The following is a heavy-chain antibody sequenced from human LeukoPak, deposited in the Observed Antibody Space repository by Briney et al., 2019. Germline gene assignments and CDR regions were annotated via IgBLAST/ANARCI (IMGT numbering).Heavy chain of an antibody. V-gene: IGHV1-8*01. CDR2: MNPDSGNA. D-gene: IGHD2-8*02. CDR1: GYHFTSYD. Sequence: ASVKVSCKASGYHFTSYDIHWVRQATGQGPEWMGWMNPDSGNAAYAQKFQGRVTMTRNTSITTAYMELSSLRSEDTAIYFCARDVGGVGLKNNWGQGTLITVSS. CDR3: ARDVGGVGLKNN. J-gene: IGHJ1*01.